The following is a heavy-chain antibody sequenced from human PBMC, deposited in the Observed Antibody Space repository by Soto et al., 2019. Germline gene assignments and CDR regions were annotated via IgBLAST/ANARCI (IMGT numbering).Heavy chain of an antibody. CDR1: GGSISSGGYY. Sequence: QVQLQESGPGLVKPSQILSLTFTVSGGSISSGGYYWSWIRQHPGKGLEWIGYIYYSGSTYYNPSLKSRVTISVDTSKNPFSLELSSVTAADTAVYYCARGRIAAPNWFDPWGQGTLVTVSS. D-gene: IGHD6-13*01. J-gene: IGHJ5*02. V-gene: IGHV4-31*03. CDR3: ARGRIAAPNWFDP. CDR2: IYYSGST.